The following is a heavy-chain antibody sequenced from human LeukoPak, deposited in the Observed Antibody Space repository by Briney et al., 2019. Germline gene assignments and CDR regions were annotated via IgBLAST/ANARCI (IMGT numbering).Heavy chain of an antibody. V-gene: IGHV3-53*04. CDR2: IYNGGST. Sequence: AGSLRLSCAASGFTASSNYMSRGLQAPGKGLVWVSVIYNGGSTYYSDSVKGRFTITRHNSKTTLYLQMNSLRAEDTAVYYCAIISGLDGYNYPFDGWGQGTLVTVSS. J-gene: IGHJ4*02. D-gene: IGHD5-24*01. CDR3: AIISGLDGYNYPFDG. CDR1: GFTASSNY.